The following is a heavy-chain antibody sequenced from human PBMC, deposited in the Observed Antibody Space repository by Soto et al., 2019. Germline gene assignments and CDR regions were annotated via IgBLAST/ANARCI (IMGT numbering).Heavy chain of an antibody. V-gene: IGHV1-69*01. CDR2: IIPIFGTA. CDR1: GGTFSSYA. J-gene: IGHJ4*02. D-gene: IGHD2-15*01. Sequence: QVQLVQSGAEVKKPGSSGKVSCKASGGTFSSYAISWVRQAPGQGLEWRGGIIPIFGTANYAPKFQGSVTITADESTSTAYMELSSLRSEDTAVYYCARDPGYCSGGSCYSVARGHFDYWGQGTLVTVSS. CDR3: ARDPGYCSGGSCYSVARGHFDY.